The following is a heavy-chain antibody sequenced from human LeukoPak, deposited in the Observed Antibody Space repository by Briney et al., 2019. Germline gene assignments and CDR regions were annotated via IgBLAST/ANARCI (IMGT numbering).Heavy chain of an antibody. CDR2: ISSSGSTI. D-gene: IGHD3-22*01. Sequence: PGGSLRLSCAASGFTFSAYYMSWIRQAPGKGLECISYISSSGSTIYYADSVKGRFTISRDNAKNSLYLQMNSLRAEDTAVYYCADSGYYYSDYWGQGTLVTVSS. J-gene: IGHJ4*02. CDR3: ADSGYYYSDY. CDR1: GFTFSAYY. V-gene: IGHV3-11*04.